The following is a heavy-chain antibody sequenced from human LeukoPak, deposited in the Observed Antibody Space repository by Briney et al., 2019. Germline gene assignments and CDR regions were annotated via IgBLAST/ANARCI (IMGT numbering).Heavy chain of an antibody. CDR3: ARRDIVLMVY. J-gene: IGHJ4*02. Sequence: SETLSLTCTVSGGSISSCSYYWGWIRQPPGKGLEWIGSIYYSGSTYYNPSLKSRVTISVDTSKNQFSLKLSSVTAADTAVYYCARRDIVLMVYWGQGTLVTVSS. V-gene: IGHV4-39*01. D-gene: IGHD2-8*01. CDR2: IYYSGST. CDR1: GGSISSCSYY.